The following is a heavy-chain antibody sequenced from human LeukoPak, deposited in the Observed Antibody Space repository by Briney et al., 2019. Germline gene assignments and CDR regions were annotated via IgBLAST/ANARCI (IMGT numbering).Heavy chain of an antibody. J-gene: IGHJ6*02. D-gene: IGHD1-26*01. CDR3: ASAGRYYYGVDV. Sequence: SETLSLTCTVSGGSIGSYYWSWIRQHPGKALEWIGYIYYSGIYYNPSLKSRVTISEDTSKNQFSLRLNSVTAADTAVYYCASAGRYYYGVDVWGQGTTVTVSS. V-gene: IGHV4-59*06. CDR2: IYYSGI. CDR1: GGSIGSYY.